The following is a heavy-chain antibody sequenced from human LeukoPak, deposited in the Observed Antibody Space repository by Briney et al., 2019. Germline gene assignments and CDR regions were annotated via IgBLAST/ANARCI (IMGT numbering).Heavy chain of an antibody. J-gene: IGHJ6*03. CDR1: GGSFSSYY. V-gene: IGHV4-39*07. D-gene: IGHD2-15*01. CDR3: ARVRCSGGSCPYYYYYYYMDV. Sequence: SETLSLTCAVYGGSFSSYYWAWIRQPPGKGLEWIVSIHYSGSTYYNPSLQSRVTISIDTSKNQFSLKLGFVTAADTAVYYCARVRCSGGSCPYYYYYYYMDVWGKGTTVTVYS. CDR2: IHYSGST.